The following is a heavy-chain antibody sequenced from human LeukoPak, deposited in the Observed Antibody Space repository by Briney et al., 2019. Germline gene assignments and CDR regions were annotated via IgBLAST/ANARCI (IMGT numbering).Heavy chain of an antibody. V-gene: IGHV3-74*01. CDR1: GFTFSTYW. D-gene: IGHD6-13*01. CDR3: ARESSSRLDY. CDR2: INRDGTIT. Sequence: GGSLRLSCAASGFTFSTYWMHWVRQAPGKGLVWVSRINRDGTITTYADSVKGRFTISRDNAKNTLYLQMNSLRVEDTAVYYCARESSSRLDYWGQGTLVTVSS. J-gene: IGHJ4*02.